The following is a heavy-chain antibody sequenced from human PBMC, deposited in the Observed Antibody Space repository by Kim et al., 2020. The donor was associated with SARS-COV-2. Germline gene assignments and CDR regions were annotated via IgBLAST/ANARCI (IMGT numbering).Heavy chain of an antibody. D-gene: IGHD3-22*01. V-gene: IGHV1-18*04. CDR2: ISPYNGNT. CDR3: ARSGGYSDY. J-gene: IGHJ4*02. CDR1: GYTFTNYG. Sequence: SVKVSCRASGYTFTNYGISWVRQAPGQGLEWMGWISPYNGNTNCTQRLQGRVTMTTDTSTTTAYMELRSLRSDDTAVYYCARSGGYSDYWGQGTQVTVS.